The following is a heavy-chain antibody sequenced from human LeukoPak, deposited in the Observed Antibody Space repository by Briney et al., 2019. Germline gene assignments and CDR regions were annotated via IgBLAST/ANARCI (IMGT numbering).Heavy chain of an antibody. Sequence: GASVKVSCKASGYTFTDYYLHWVRQAPGQGLEWMGWINPYSGGTKYTQKFQGRVTMTRDTSISTAYMDLNRLTFDDTAVYYCARGDIYGDYVWWGQGTLVTVSS. CDR1: GYTFTDYY. CDR2: INPYSGGT. V-gene: IGHV1-2*02. D-gene: IGHD4-17*01. CDR3: ARGDIYGDYVW. J-gene: IGHJ4*02.